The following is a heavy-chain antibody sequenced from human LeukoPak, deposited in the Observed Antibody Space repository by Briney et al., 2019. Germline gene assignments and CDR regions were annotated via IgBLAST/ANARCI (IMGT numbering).Heavy chain of an antibody. CDR1: GFKFSNYA. J-gene: IGHJ2*01. CDR3: AKDHFSTTGTSSDDWYFDV. Sequence: GGSLRLSCIASGFKFSNYAMSWVRQAPGKGLEWVAAISGNGVAAYYSDSVKGRFSISRDNSKSTLFLQMDGLGAEDTAVYYCAKDHFSTTGTSSDDWYFDVWGRGALVTVAS. CDR2: ISGNGVAA. D-gene: IGHD1-1*01. V-gene: IGHV3-23*01.